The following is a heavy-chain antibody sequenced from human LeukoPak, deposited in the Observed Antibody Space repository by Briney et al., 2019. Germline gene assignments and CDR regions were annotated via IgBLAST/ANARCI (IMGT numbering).Heavy chain of an antibody. CDR1: GFTSSSYA. CDR2: ISYDGSNK. V-gene: IGHV3-30*04. Sequence: PGRSLRLSCAASGFTSSSYAMHWVRQAPGKGPEWVAVISYDGSNKYYADSVKGRFTISRDNSKNTLYLQLNSLRAEDTAVYSCAREYSSSPVLRHWGQSTLVTVSS. D-gene: IGHD6-6*01. CDR3: AREYSSSPVLRH. J-gene: IGHJ1*01.